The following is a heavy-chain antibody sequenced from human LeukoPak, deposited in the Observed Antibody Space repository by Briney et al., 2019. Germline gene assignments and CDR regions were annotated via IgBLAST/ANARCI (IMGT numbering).Heavy chain of an antibody. D-gene: IGHD6-19*01. CDR2: VYNSGTT. CDR1: GGSIGRYY. V-gene: IGHV4-4*07. CDR3: ASDGGRSNLAVL. Sequence: KPSETLSLTCTVSGGSIGRYYWSWMRQFAGNGLEWIGRVYNSGTTHYNPSLKSRVTISVDTSKNQISLKLTSVTAADTAVYYCASDGGRSNLAVLWGQGTLVTVSS. J-gene: IGHJ4*02.